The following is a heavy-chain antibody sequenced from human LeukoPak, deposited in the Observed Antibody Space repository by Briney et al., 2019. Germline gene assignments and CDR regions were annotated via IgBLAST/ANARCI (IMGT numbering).Heavy chain of an antibody. J-gene: IGHJ4*02. CDR2: IKQDGSEK. Sequence: PGGSLRLSCAASGFTFSSYWMSWVRQAPGKGLEWVANIKQDGSEKYYVDSVKGRFTISRDNAKNSLYLQMNSLRAEDTAVYYCARALSNIAAAGTDIDYWGQGTLVTVSS. D-gene: IGHD6-13*01. CDR1: GFTFSSYW. V-gene: IGHV3-7*01. CDR3: ARALSNIAAAGTDIDY.